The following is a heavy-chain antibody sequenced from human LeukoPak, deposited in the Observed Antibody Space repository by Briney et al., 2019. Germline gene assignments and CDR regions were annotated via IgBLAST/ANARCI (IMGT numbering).Heavy chain of an antibody. V-gene: IGHV3-30*03. CDR2: LSYDGSNE. CDR3: ARAVEYLPLDY. Sequence: GGSLRLSCAASGFTFSNYAMHWVRQAPGKGLEWVAVLSYDGSNEYYADSVKGRFTISRDNSKNTVYLQMNSLRSDDTAVYYFARAVEYLPLDYWGQGTLVAVSS. CDR1: GFTFSNYA. D-gene: IGHD2/OR15-2a*01. J-gene: IGHJ4*02.